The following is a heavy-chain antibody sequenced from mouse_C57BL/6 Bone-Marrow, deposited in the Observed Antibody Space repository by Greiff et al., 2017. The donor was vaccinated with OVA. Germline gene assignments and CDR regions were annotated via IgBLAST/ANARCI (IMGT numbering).Heavy chain of an antibody. CDR1: GYAFSSSW. Sequence: QVQLQQSGPELVKPGASVKISCKASGYAFSSSWMNWVKQRPGKGLEWIGRIYPGDGDTNYNGKFKGKATLTADKSSSTAYMQLSSLTSEDAAVYCCARGDDGGYYAMTTGVKEPQAPSPQ. CDR3: ARGDDGGYYAMTT. J-gene: IGHJ4*01. V-gene: IGHV1-82*01. CDR2: IYPGDGDT.